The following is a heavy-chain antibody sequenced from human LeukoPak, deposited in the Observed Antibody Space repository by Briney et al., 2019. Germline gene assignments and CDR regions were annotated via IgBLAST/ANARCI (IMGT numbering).Heavy chain of an antibody. CDR3: ARVSGRQYSHAYVGHWFDP. Sequence: SETLSLTCAVYGGSFSEYYWSWIRQPPGKGLEWIGEINHSGSTEYDPSTKYNPSLKSRVTISIDTSKNQFSLRLRSVTAADTAMYYCARVSGRQYSHAYVGHWFDPWGQGTLVTVSS. CDR2: INHSGSTEYDPST. D-gene: IGHD5-18*01. CDR1: GGSFSEYY. J-gene: IGHJ5*02. V-gene: IGHV4-34*01.